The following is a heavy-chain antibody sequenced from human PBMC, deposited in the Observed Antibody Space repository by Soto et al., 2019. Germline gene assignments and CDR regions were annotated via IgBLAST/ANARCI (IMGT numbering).Heavy chain of an antibody. Sequence: EVQLVESGGGLVQPGGSLRLSCAASGFTFSSYEMNWVRQAPGKGLEWVSYISSSGSTIYYADSVKGRFTISRDNAKNSLYLQMNSLRAEDTAVYYCARGPLESGIVWYYYGMDVWGQGTTVTVSS. CDR2: ISSSGSTI. J-gene: IGHJ6*02. D-gene: IGHD1-26*01. CDR3: ARGPLESGIVWYYYGMDV. V-gene: IGHV3-48*03. CDR1: GFTFSSYE.